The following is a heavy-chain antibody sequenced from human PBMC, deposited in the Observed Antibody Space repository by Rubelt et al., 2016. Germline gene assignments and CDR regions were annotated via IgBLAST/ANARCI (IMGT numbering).Heavy chain of an antibody. D-gene: IGHD2-2*01. CDR2: INHGGST. J-gene: IGHJ4*02. CDR3: ARHEYGSETSCYDI. CDR1: GGTFSGYL. V-gene: IGHV4-34*01. Sequence: QVQLQQWGAGLLKPSETLSLTCAVYGGTFSGYLWSWIRQPPGKGLEWIGEINHGGSTNYNPSLKSRVTISIDTSRNQSSRKLTSVTAADTAVYYCARHEYGSETSCYDIWGQGSLVTVSS.